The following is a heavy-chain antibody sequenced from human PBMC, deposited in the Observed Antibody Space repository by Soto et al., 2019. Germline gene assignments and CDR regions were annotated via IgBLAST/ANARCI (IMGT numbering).Heavy chain of an antibody. CDR2: IYYSGST. D-gene: IGHD6-13*01. Sequence: SETLSLTCTVSGGSIRSYCWTWIRQPPGEGLEWIGYIYYSGSTNYNPSLKSRVTISVDTSKNQFSLKLSSVTAADTAVYYCARGGSWLDAFDIWGQGTMVTVSS. J-gene: IGHJ3*02. V-gene: IGHV4-59*01. CDR3: ARGGSWLDAFDI. CDR1: GGSIRSYC.